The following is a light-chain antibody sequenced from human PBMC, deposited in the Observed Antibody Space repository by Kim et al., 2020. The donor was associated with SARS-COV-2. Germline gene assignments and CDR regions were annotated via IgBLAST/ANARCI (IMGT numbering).Light chain of an antibody. V-gene: IGKV1-39*01. CDR1: QDISRY. J-gene: IGKJ1*01. CDR2: TAS. CDR3: QQTASAPRT. Sequence: DIQMTQSPSSLSASVGDRVTITCRASQDISRYLNWYQQKPGKAPKLLIYTASSLQSGIPSRFTGSGSETDFTLTITSLQPEDFATYYCQQTASAPRTFGQGTKVDI.